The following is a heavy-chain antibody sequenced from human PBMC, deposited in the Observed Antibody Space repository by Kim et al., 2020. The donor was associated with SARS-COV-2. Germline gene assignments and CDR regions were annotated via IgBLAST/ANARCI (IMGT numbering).Heavy chain of an antibody. CDR3: ARMSIAAAGNYFDY. V-gene: IGHV2-70*01. CDR2: IDWDDDK. J-gene: IGHJ4*02. D-gene: IGHD6-13*01. Sequence: SGPTLVNPTPTLTLTCTFSGFSLSTSGMCVSWIRQPPGKALEWLALIDWDDDKYYSTSLKTRLTISKDTSKNQVVLTMTNMDPVDTATYYCARMSIAAAGNYFDYWGQGTLVTVSS. CDR1: GFSLSTSGMC.